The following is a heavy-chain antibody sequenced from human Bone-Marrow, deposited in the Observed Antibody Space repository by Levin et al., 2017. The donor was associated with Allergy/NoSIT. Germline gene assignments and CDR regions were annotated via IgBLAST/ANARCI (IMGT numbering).Heavy chain of an antibody. CDR2: ISSSGATI. CDR1: GFSFSDFF. D-gene: IGHD2-2*01. J-gene: IGHJ5*02. V-gene: IGHV3-11*01. Sequence: PGGSLRLSCAASGFSFSDFFMTWIRQAPGKGLEWVTYISSSGATIYDADSVRGRFTISRDNTKNSLYLQMRSLRGEDTAVYYCARETCTSASCYLDLWGQGTLVTVSS. CDR3: ARETCTSASCYLDL.